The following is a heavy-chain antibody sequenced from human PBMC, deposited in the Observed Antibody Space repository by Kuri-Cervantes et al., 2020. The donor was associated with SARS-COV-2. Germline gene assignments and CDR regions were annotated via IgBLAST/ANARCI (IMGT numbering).Heavy chain of an antibody. D-gene: IGHD5-18*01. J-gene: IGHJ4*02. CDR2: ISYDGSNK. V-gene: IGHV3-30*18. CDR3: AKGYSYGLLTLGN. Sequence: GGSLRLSCAASGFTFSSYGMHWVRQAPGKGLEWVVVISYDGSNKYYADSVKGRFTISRDNSKNTLYLQMNSLRAEDTAVYYCAKGYSYGLLTLGNWGQGTLVTVSS. CDR1: GFTFSSYG.